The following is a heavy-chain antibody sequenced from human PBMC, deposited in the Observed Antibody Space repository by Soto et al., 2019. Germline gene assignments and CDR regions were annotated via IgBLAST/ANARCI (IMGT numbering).Heavy chain of an antibody. J-gene: IGHJ6*02. Sequence: PGESLKISCKASGYSFTSYWIGWVRQTPGKGLEWMGIILPDDADTRYSPSFEGHVTISADRSTNTAFLHLRSLEASDTATYFCARDRPDTGRYSYAMDVWGQGTTVTVSS. D-gene: IGHD5-18*01. CDR3: ARDRPDTGRYSYAMDV. V-gene: IGHV5-51*01. CDR2: ILPDDADT. CDR1: GYSFTSYW.